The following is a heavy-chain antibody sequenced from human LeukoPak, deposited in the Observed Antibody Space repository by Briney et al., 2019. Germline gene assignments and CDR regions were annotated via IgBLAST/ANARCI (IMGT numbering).Heavy chain of an antibody. J-gene: IGHJ6*03. D-gene: IGHD3-22*01. V-gene: IGHV4-34*01. CDR2: ISHSGNS. Sequence: SETLSLTCVVYGGSFSGYYWSWIRQPPGKGLERIGEISHSGNSNYNPSLKSRVTISVDTSKNQFSLRLSSLTAADAALYYCARGLNYSDTTGYYPAYMDVWGRGTTVTVSS. CDR3: ARGLNYSDTTGYYPAYMDV. CDR1: GGSFSGYY.